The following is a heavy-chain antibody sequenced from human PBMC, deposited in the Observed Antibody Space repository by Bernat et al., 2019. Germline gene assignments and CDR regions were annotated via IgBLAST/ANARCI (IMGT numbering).Heavy chain of an antibody. V-gene: IGHV3-21*01. Sequence: EVQLVESGGGLVKPGGSLRLSCAASGFTFSSYSMNWVRQAPGKGLEWVSSISSSSSYIYYADSVKGRFTISRDNAKNSLYLQMNSLRAEDTAVYYCARDLMTTVTIDYWGQGTLVTVSS. CDR1: GFTFSSYS. D-gene: IGHD4-17*01. CDR3: ARDLMTTVTIDY. CDR2: ISSSSSYI. J-gene: IGHJ4*02.